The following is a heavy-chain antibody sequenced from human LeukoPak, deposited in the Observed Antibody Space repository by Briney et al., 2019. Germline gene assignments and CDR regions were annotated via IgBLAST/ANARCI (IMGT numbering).Heavy chain of an antibody. Sequence: SQTLSLTWSVSGGSISTGGSYWTWIRQHPEKGLEGIGFIYNSGSTYYDPSLKSRVTILLDTPENQFSLKLSSVTAADTAVYYCARSVGRGCNGDTCYTNWFDTWGQGTLVTVSS. CDR1: GGSISTGGSY. CDR2: IYNSGST. CDR3: ARSVGRGCNGDTCYTNWFDT. V-gene: IGHV4-31*02. J-gene: IGHJ5*02. D-gene: IGHD2-15*01.